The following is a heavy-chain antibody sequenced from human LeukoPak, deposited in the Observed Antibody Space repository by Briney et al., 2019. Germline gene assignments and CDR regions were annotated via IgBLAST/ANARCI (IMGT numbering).Heavy chain of an antibody. CDR1: GFTFSRYS. Sequence: SGGSLRLSCAASGFTFSRYSMNWVRQAPGKGLEWVSAISGSGVSTYYADSVKGRFTISRDNSKNTLYLQMNSLRAEDTAVYYCAKEYGYTYGEFDYWGQGTLVTVSS. J-gene: IGHJ4*02. V-gene: IGHV3-23*01. D-gene: IGHD5-18*01. CDR3: AKEYGYTYGEFDY. CDR2: ISGSGVST.